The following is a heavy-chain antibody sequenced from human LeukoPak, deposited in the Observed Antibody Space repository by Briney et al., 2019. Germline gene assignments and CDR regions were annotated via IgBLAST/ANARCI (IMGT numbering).Heavy chain of an antibody. D-gene: IGHD3-22*01. CDR1: GGSISSYY. CDR2: IYYSGST. Sequence: SETLSLTCTVSGGSISSYYWSWIRQPPGKGLEWIGYIYYSGSTNYNPSLKSRVTISVDTSKNQFSLKLSSVTAADTAVYYCARVYYDSNDVDWFDPWGQGTLVIVSS. CDR3: ARVYYDSNDVDWFDP. V-gene: IGHV4-59*01. J-gene: IGHJ5*02.